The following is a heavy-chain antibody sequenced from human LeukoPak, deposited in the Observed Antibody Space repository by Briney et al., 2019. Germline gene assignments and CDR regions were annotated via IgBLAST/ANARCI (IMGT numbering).Heavy chain of an antibody. Sequence: SETLSLTCGVSGGSIDITNYWSWVRQAPGKGLEWIGEIAHDGTTNYNPSLRSRVAMSFDRANNQFSLSLTSVTAADAAVYYCTREDRPYCPFAYWGQGVLVTVSS. J-gene: IGHJ4*02. CDR3: TREDRPYCPFAY. CDR1: GGSIDITNY. V-gene: IGHV4-4*02. CDR2: IAHDGTT. D-gene: IGHD1-26*01.